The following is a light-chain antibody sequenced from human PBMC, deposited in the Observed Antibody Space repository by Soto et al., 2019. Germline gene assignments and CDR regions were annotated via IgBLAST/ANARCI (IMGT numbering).Light chain of an antibody. Sequence: EIVMTQSPATLSVSPGARATLSCRASQSVGSDLVWYRQKPGQAPRLLIYGASNRATGVPDRFSGSGSGTVFTLTISSLQSDDFATYYCQHYHSYPYTFGQGTKLEIK. V-gene: IGKV3-15*01. J-gene: IGKJ2*01. CDR2: GAS. CDR3: QHYHSYPYT. CDR1: QSVGSD.